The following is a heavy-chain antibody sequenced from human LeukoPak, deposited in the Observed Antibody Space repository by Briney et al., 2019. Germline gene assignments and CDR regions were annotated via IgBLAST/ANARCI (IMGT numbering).Heavy chain of an antibody. CDR3: ARDTYDILTGYYNPYFDY. J-gene: IGHJ4*02. CDR1: GYTFTSYG. CDR2: ISAYNGNT. V-gene: IGHV1-18*01. D-gene: IGHD3-9*01. Sequence: GASVKVSCKASGYTFTSYGISWVRQAPGQGLEWMGWISAYNGNTNYAQKLQGRVTMTTDTSTSTAYMELRSLRSDDTAVYYCARDTYDILTGYYNPYFDYWGQGTLVTVSS.